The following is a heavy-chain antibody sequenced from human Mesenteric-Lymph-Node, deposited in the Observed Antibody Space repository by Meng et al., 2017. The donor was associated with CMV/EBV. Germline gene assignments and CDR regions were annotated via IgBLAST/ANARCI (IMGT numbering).Heavy chain of an antibody. Sequence: GESLKISCSASGFTFSSYEMNWVRQAPGKGLEWLSYVSSSGNNIYYADSVKGRFTLSRDNAKDSLYLQMNSLRAEDTAVYYCARERGGYDYFDYWGQGTPVTVSS. J-gene: IGHJ4*02. V-gene: IGHV3-48*03. CDR2: VSSSGNNI. CDR1: GFTFSSYE. D-gene: IGHD3-16*01. CDR3: ARERGGYDYFDY.